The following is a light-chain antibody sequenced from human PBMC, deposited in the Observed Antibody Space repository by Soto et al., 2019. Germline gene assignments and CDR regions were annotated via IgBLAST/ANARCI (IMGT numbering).Light chain of an antibody. CDR1: SSDVGPYNY. CDR3: SSYTTSSTLV. Sequence: QSVLTQPASVSGSPGQSITISRTGTSSDVGPYNYVSWYQHHPGKAPKLLIYEVTKRPSGVSNRFSGSKSGNTASLTISGLQAEDEADYYCSSYTTSSTLVFGGGTKLTVL. J-gene: IGLJ3*02. V-gene: IGLV2-14*01. CDR2: EVT.